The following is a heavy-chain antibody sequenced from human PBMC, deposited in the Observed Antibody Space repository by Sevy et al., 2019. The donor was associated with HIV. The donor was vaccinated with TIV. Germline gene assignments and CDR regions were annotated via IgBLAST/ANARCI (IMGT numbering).Heavy chain of an antibody. V-gene: IGHV3-23*01. J-gene: IGHJ4*02. CDR2: ISDSGGIK. Sequence: GGSLRLSCAASGFTFRKNAMIWVRQAPGKGLVWISGISDSGGIKNYADSVRGRFTISRDKSKNTLYLQMNSLRAEDKAVYYCAKLLGSGKNFLLDYWGQGTLVTVSS. CDR3: AKLLGSGKNFLLDY. CDR1: GFTFRKNA. D-gene: IGHD1-26*01.